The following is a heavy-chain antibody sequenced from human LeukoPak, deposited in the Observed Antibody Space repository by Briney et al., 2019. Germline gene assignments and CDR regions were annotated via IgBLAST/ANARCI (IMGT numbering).Heavy chain of an antibody. Sequence: GGSLRLSCEHSGFTIIRYAISWVRPAPRKGVEWVSAVCGTADNTHYAESVRRRVTISRDNSKNTLYLQMNSLRAEDAAVYFCAKAAYYYDCFCYNGVFDYWGQGTLVTLSS. CDR3: AKAAYYYDCFCYNGVFDY. D-gene: IGHD3-22*01. V-gene: IGHV3-23*01. J-gene: IGHJ4*02. CDR2: VCGTADNT. CDR1: GFTIIRYA.